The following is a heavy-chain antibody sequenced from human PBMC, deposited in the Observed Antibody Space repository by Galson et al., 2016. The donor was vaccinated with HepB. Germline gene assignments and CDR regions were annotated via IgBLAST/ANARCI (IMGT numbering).Heavy chain of an antibody. D-gene: IGHD2/OR15-2a*01. J-gene: IGHJ6*02. V-gene: IGHV1-18*01. CDR1: GYTFNTYA. CDR3: ARRGEYTRAMIYYYVMDV. Sequence: SVKVSCKASGYTFNTYAINWVRQAPGQGLEWMGWISSFSNYTNYAQKFQGRVTMTTDTSTDTAYMELRSLRYDDTAVYFCARRGEYTRAMIYYYVMDVWGQGTTVTVSS. CDR2: ISSFSNYT.